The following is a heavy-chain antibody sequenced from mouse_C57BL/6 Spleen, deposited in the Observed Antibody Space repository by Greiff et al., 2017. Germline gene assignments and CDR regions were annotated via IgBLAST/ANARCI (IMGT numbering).Heavy chain of an antibody. D-gene: IGHD2-5*01. CDR2: IDPSDSYT. Sequence: QVQLQQPGAELVRPGTSVKLSCKASGYTFTSYWMHWVKQRPGQGLEWIGVIDPSDSYTNYNQKFKGKATLTVDTSSTTAYMQRSSLTSEDSAVYSCASYSNGFAYWGQGTLVTVSA. J-gene: IGHJ3*01. CDR3: ASYSNGFAY. CDR1: GYTFTSYW. V-gene: IGHV1-59*01.